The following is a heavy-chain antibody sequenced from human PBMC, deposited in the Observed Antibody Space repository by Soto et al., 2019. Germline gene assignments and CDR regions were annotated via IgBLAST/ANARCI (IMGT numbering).Heavy chain of an antibody. CDR2: INPNSGGA. CDR3: ARQPTHFPMDF. D-gene: IGHD3-3*02. V-gene: IGHV1-2*02. J-gene: IGHJ6*02. CDR1: GYTFTGYY. Sequence: GASVKVSCKASGYTFTGYYMHWVRQAPGQGLEWMGWINPNSGGANYAQKFQGRVTITTDESMSTAYMELSSLRSEDTAVYYCARQPTHFPMDFWGPGTTVTVSS.